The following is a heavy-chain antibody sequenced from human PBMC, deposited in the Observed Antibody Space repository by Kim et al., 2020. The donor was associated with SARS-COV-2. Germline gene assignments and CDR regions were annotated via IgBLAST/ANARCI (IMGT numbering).Heavy chain of an antibody. J-gene: IGHJ5*02. D-gene: IGHD3-3*01. CDR2: IYYSGST. Sequence: SETLSLTCTVSGGSISSSSYYWGWIRQPPGKGLEWIGSIYYSGSTYYNPSLKSRVTISVDTSKNQFSLKLSSVTAADTAVYYCARHSLRFLEWANWFGPCGERTLVSVSS. V-gene: IGHV4-39*01. CDR3: ARHSLRFLEWANWFGP. CDR1: GGSISSSSYY.